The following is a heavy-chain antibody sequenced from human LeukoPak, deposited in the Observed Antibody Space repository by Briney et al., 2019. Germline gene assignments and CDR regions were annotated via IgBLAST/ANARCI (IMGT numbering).Heavy chain of an antibody. J-gene: IGHJ5*02. D-gene: IGHD6-13*01. CDR2: ISAYNGNT. CDR1: GYTFTSYG. V-gene: IGHV1-18*01. CDR3: ARARYSSSWYLFDP. Sequence: ASVKVSCKASGYTFTSYGISWVRQAPGQGLEWMGWISAYNGNTNYAQKLQGRVTMTTDTSTSTAYMELRSLRSDDTAVYYCARARYSSSWYLFDPWGQGTLVTVSS.